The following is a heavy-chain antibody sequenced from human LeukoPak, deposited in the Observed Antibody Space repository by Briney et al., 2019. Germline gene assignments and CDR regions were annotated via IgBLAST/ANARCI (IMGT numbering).Heavy chain of an antibody. CDR1: GFTFHYYA. Sequence: PGGSLRLSCAASGFTFHYYAMTWVRQAPGQGLEWISIISGNGGSIYYAESVQGRFTISRDNSKNTLYLQMNSLRAEDTAVYYCARGEAFGYDILTGLHSYYYYGMDVWGQGTTVTVSS. V-gene: IGHV3-23*01. CDR2: ISGNGGSI. CDR3: ARGEAFGYDILTGLHSYYYYGMDV. J-gene: IGHJ6*02. D-gene: IGHD3-9*01.